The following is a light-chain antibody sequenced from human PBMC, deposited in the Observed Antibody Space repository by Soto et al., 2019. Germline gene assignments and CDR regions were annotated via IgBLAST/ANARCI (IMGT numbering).Light chain of an antibody. CDR2: AAS. V-gene: IGKV1-39*01. J-gene: IGKJ3*01. Sequence: DIQMTQSPSSLSASVGDRVTITCRASQSISSYLNWYQQKPGKAPKLLIYAASSLQSGVTSRFSGSGSGTDFTLTISSLQPEDFANYYCQQRYSTPLTFGPGTKVDIK. CDR3: QQRYSTPLT. CDR1: QSISSY.